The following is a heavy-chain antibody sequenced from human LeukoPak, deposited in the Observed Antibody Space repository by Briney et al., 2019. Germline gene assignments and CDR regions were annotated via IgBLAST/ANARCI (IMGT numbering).Heavy chain of an antibody. V-gene: IGHV5-51*01. CDR2: IYPGDPDT. CDR1: GYSLTSYW. D-gene: IGHD2-21*02. J-gene: IGHJ4*02. CDR3: ARLDSGAYCGGDCYDY. Sequence: GESLKISCKGSGYSLTSYWIGWVRQMPGKGLEWLGIIYPGDPDTRYSPSFHGQVTISADKSISTAYLQWSSLKASDTAMYYCARLDSGAYCGGDCYDYWGQGTLVTVSS.